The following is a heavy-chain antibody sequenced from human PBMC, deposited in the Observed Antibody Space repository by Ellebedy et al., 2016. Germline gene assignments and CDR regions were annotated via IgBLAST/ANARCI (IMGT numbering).Heavy chain of an antibody. Sequence: GGSLRLSCAASGFTFSTYWMSWVRQAPGKGLEWVASIKQDESDKKYVDPVKGRFTISRDNAKNSVSLQMNSLRAEDTAMYYCARMSEGEPFDYWGQGTLVTVSS. J-gene: IGHJ4*02. CDR2: IKQDESDK. CDR3: ARMSEGEPFDY. CDR1: GFTFSTYW. V-gene: IGHV3-7*03. D-gene: IGHD3-16*01.